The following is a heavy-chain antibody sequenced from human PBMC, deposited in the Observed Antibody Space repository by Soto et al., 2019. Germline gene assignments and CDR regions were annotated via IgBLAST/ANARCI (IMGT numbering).Heavy chain of an antibody. V-gene: IGHV3-23*01. CDR1: GFTFISYA. CDR2: HSGSGGST. Sequence: EVQVLESGGGLVQPGGSLRLSCAASGFTFISYAMSWVRQAPWKGLEWVSAHSGSGGSTYYADSVKGRFTISRDSSKNTLYLHMNSLRAEDTAVYYCAKLGGTDALDIWGQGTMVTVSS. D-gene: IGHD1-26*01. CDR3: AKLGGTDALDI. J-gene: IGHJ3*02.